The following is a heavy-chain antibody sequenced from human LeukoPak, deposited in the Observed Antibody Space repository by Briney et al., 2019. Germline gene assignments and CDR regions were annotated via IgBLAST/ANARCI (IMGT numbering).Heavy chain of an antibody. V-gene: IGHV4-39*01. CDR3: ARLPARNFKYYDSSGYYPDY. J-gene: IGHJ4*02. CDR2: IYYSGST. D-gene: IGHD3-22*01. Sequence: KPSETLSLTCTVSGGSISSSSYYWGWIRQPPGKGLERIGSIYYSGSTYYNPSLKSRVTISVDTSKNQFSLKLSSVTAADTAVYYCARLPARNFKYYDSSGYYPDYWGQGTLVTVSS. CDR1: GGSISSSSYY.